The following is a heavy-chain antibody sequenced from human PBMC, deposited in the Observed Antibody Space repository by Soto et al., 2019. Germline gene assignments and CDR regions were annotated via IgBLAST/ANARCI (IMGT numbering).Heavy chain of an antibody. J-gene: IGHJ5*02. CDR2: LSPNSGNT. CDR3: MRVLSDGFGEVS. D-gene: IGHD3-10*01. Sequence: QVQLVQSGAEVKKPGASVKVSCKTSGYTFTNHDINWVRQATGQGLEWMGWLSPNSGNTGYAPKFQGRVTLTRDTSQSTAYLELRSLKSEDTAVYYCMRVLSDGFGEVSWGQGTLVTVSS. V-gene: IGHV1-8*01. CDR1: GYTFTNHD.